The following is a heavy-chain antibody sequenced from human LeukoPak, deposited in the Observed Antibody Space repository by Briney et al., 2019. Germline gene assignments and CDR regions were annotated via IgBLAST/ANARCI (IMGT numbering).Heavy chain of an antibody. CDR1: GGSISSGSYY. J-gene: IGHJ5*02. CDR2: IYTSGST. V-gene: IGHV4-61*02. Sequence: SQTLSLTCTVSGGSISSGSYYWSWIRQPAGKGLEWIGRIYTSGSTNYNPSLKSRVTISVDTSKNQFSLKLSSVTAADTAVYYCARGVYVILTGYTPDNWFDPWGQGTLVTVSS. CDR3: ARGVYVILTGYTPDNWFDP. D-gene: IGHD3-9*01.